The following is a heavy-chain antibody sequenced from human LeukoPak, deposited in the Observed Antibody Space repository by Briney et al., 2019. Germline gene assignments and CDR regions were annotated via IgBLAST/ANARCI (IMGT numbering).Heavy chain of an antibody. CDR3: AKDREYSYVYDAFDI. CDR2: ISGSGGST. CDR1: GFTFSRFA. D-gene: IGHD3-16*01. Sequence: GGSLRLSCAASGFTFSRFALRWVRQAPGKGLEWVSGISGSGGSTYYADSVKGRFTISRDNSRNTLYLQMNTLRAEDTAVYYCAKDREYSYVYDAFDIWGQGTLVTVSS. J-gene: IGHJ3*02. V-gene: IGHV3-23*01.